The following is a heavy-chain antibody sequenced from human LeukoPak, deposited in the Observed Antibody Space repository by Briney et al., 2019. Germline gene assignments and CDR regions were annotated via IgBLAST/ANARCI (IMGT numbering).Heavy chain of an antibody. V-gene: IGHV4-4*07. CDR2: IYTSGST. Sequence: SETLSLTCTVSGGSISSYYWSWIRQPAGKGLEWIGRIYTSGSTNYNPSLKSRVTLSVDTSKNQFSLKLSSVTAADTAVYYCARGDPGVLRRDGYNLDYYYYMDVWGKGTTVTVSS. CDR1: GGSISSYY. J-gene: IGHJ6*03. D-gene: IGHD5-24*01. CDR3: ARGDPGVLRRDGYNLDYYYYMDV.